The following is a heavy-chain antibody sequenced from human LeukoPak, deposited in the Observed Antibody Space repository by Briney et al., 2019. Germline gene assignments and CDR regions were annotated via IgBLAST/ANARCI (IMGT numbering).Heavy chain of an antibody. J-gene: IGHJ4*02. CDR3: ARDLGMDYGDYSFDY. CDR2: ISYDGSNK. D-gene: IGHD4-17*01. Sequence: PGRSLRLSCAASGFTFSSYAMHWVRQAPGKGLEWVAVISYDGSNKYYADSVKGRFTISRDNSKNTLYLQMNSLRAEDTAVYYCARDLGMDYGDYSFDYWGQGTLVTVSS. CDR1: GFTFSSYA. V-gene: IGHV3-30-3*01.